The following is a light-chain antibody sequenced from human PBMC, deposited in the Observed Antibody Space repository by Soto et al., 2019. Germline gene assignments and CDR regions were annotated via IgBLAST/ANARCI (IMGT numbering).Light chain of an antibody. CDR2: DAS. V-gene: IGKV3-11*01. Sequence: EIVLTQSPATLSLSPGERATLSCRASQSVSKYLAWYQQKPGQAPRLLIHDASNRATGLPARFSGSGSGTDFTLTISSLEHEDFGVYYCQQRSNWPQITFGGGTKVEIK. J-gene: IGKJ4*01. CDR1: QSVSKY. CDR3: QQRSNWPQIT.